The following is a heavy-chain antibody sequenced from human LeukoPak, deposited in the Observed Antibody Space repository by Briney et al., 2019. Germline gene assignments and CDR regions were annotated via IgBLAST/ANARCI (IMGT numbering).Heavy chain of an antibody. J-gene: IGHJ4*02. CDR2: IGSDGSKQ. CDR1: GFFFTSSG. D-gene: IGHD3-10*01. Sequence: PGGSLRLSCAASGFFFTSSGMNWVRQAPGKGLEWVTFIGSDGSKQYHADSVKGRFSISRDNSRNTVSLQMNSLRLEDTAVYYCATDGSGTSFPYYFESWGQGTLVTVSS. V-gene: IGHV3-30*02. CDR3: ATDGSGTSFPYYFES.